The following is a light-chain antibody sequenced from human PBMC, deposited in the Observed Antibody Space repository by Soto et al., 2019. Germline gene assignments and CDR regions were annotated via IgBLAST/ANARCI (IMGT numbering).Light chain of an antibody. CDR3: QQYKMHRGT. CDR2: DXS. V-gene: IGKV1-5*01. Sequence: DLPVAQAPSPLSASVGDRVTITXRASHSISMWLPWYQQEPGXAPNXXXADXSSLETGVPSRLSGSGSGTEFTPTIRRLHPEDFGPYYSQQYKMHRGTFGQGTKVDIK. CDR1: HSISMW. J-gene: IGKJ1*01.